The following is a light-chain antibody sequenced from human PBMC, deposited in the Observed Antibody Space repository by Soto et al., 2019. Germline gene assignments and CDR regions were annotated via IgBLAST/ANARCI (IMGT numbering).Light chain of an antibody. V-gene: IGLV1-51*01. Sequence: QSVLTQPPSVSAAPGQKVTISCAGSGSNVGYPYVSWYQQLPGTAPKLLIYDDNKRPSGIPDRFSGSKSATSATLGITGLHTDDEADYYCGAWNDGLSAYVFGPGTKLTVL. J-gene: IGLJ1*01. CDR3: GAWNDGLSAYV. CDR1: GSNVGYPY. CDR2: DDN.